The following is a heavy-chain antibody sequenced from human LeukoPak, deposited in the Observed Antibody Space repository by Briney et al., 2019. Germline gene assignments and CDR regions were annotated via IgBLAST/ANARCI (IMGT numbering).Heavy chain of an antibody. D-gene: IGHD1-26*01. CDR1: GGSISSSSYY. J-gene: IGHJ4*02. Sequence: SETLSLTCTVSGGSISSSSYYWGWIRQPPGKGLECIGSIYYSGSTYYNPSLKSRVTISIDTSKNQFSLKLSSVTAADTAVYYCARLNSGSYQHYFDYWGRGTLVTVSS. CDR2: IYYSGST. CDR3: ARLNSGSYQHYFDY. V-gene: IGHV4-39*07.